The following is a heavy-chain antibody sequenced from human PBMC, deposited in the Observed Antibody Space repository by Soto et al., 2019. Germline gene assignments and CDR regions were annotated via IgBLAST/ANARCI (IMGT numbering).Heavy chain of an antibody. J-gene: IGHJ4*02. CDR1: GFTFSSYS. V-gene: IGHV3-21*01. D-gene: IGHD3-10*01. CDR3: ARMAQAPTYYYGSRSYYFDY. Sequence: GGSLRLSCAASGFTFSSYSMNWVRQAPGKGLEWVSSISSSSSYIYYANSVKGRFTIARDNAKNSLYLQMNSLRAEDTAVYYCARMAQAPTYYYGSRSYYFDYWGQRALVTVSS. CDR2: ISSSSSYI.